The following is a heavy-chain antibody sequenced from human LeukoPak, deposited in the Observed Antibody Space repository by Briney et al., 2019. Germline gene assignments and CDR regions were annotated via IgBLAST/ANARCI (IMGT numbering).Heavy chain of an antibody. J-gene: IGHJ3*02. V-gene: IGHV3-23*01. Sequence: GGSLRLSCAASGFTFSSYAMSWVRQAPGKGLEWVSAISGSGGSTYYAGSVKGRFTISRDNSKNTLYLQMNSLRAEDTAVYYCAKSPYDYVWGSYLADAFDIWGQGTMVTVSS. CDR3: AKSPYDYVWGSYLADAFDI. D-gene: IGHD3-16*02. CDR1: GFTFSSYA. CDR2: ISGSGGST.